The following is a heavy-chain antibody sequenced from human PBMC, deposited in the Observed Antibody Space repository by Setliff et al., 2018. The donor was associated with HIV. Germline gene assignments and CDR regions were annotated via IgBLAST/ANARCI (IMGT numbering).Heavy chain of an antibody. D-gene: IGHD6-19*01. J-gene: IGHJ4*02. V-gene: IGHV3-23*01. CDR2: ISSTGGST. Sequence: HPGGSLRLSCVGSGFTFSIYAMNWVRQAPGKGLEWVSTISSTGGSTYYADSVKGRYTISRDNSKSTLALQMTSLRVEDTAVYYCAKTQGWHLINYWGPGTLVTVSS. CDR1: GFTFSIYA. CDR3: AKTQGWHLINY.